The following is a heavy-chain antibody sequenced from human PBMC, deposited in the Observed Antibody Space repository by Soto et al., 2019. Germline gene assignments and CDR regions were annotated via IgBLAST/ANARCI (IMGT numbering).Heavy chain of an antibody. CDR1: AFTFNRFG. Sequence: QVQLVESGGGVVQPGRSLRLSCVASAFTFNRFGIHWVRQAPGKGLEWVALISYDGSETYYADSVKGRFAISRDNSKNTLFLQLSGLKGEDTAVYYCARGLGHYSYAFDAWGQGTTVTVSS. J-gene: IGHJ6*02. V-gene: IGHV3-33*01. CDR2: ISYDGSET. CDR3: ARGLGHYSYAFDA.